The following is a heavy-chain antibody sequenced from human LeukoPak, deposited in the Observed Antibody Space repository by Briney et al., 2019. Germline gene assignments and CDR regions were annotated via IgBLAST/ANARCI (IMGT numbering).Heavy chain of an antibody. CDR2: IYPGDSDI. V-gene: IGHV5-51*01. CDR3: ARHSANYDWGSSSGGFDP. CDR1: GYSFTNYW. D-gene: IGHD3-16*01. J-gene: IGHJ5*02. Sequence: GESLKISCQASGYSFTNYWIGWVRQMPGKGLEWMGIIYPGDSDIRYNPSFQGQVTISADKSITTAYLQWSSLKASDSAMYYCARHSANYDWGSSSGGFDPWGQGTLVTVSS.